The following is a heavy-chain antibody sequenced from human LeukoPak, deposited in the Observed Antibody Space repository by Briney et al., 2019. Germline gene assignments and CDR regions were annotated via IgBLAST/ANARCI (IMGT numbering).Heavy chain of an antibody. V-gene: IGHV4-34*01. CDR2: INHSGST. D-gene: IGHD3-22*01. CDR3: ASTDYYDSSGYYLTRDY. CDR1: GGSFSGYY. J-gene: IGHJ4*02. Sequence: LETLSLTCAVYGGSFSGYYWSWIRQPPGKGLEWIGEINHSGSTNYNPSLKSRVTISVDTSKNQFSLKLSSVTAADTAVYYCASTDYYDSSGYYLTRDYWGQGTLVTVSS.